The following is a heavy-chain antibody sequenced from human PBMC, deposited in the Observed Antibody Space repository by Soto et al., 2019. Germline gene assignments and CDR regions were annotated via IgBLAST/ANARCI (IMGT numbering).Heavy chain of an antibody. J-gene: IGHJ4*02. CDR1: GFTFSSYG. Sequence: QVQLVESGGGVVQPGRSLRLSCAASGFTFSSYGMHWVRQAPGKGLEWVAVIWYDGSNKYYADSVKGRFTISRDNSKNTLYLQMNGLRAEDTAVYCCASGLAGAGTLDYWGQGTLVTVSS. V-gene: IGHV3-33*01. D-gene: IGHD6-13*01. CDR2: IWYDGSNK. CDR3: ASGLAGAGTLDY.